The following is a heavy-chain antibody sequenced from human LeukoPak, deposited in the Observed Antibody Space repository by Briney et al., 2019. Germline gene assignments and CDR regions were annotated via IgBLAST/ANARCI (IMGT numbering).Heavy chain of an antibody. J-gene: IGHJ6*02. V-gene: IGHV3-23*01. Sequence: GGSLRLSCAASGSTFSSYAMSWVRQAPGKGLEWVSAISGSGGSTYYADSVKGRFTISRDNSKNTLYLQMNSLRAEDTAVYYCAKALGYCSSTSCYYYYGMDVWGQGTTVTVSS. CDR3: AKALGYCSSTSCYYYYGMDV. CDR1: GSTFSSYA. CDR2: ISGSGGST. D-gene: IGHD2-2*01.